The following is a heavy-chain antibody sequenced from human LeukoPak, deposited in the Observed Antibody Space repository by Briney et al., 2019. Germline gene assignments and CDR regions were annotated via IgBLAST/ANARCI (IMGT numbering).Heavy chain of an antibody. CDR2: INHSGST. CDR3: ARHVEMATIGDFDY. CDR1: GGSFSGYY. J-gene: IGHJ4*02. Sequence: SETLSLTCAVYGGSFSGYYWSGIRQPPGKGLEWIGEINHSGSTNYNPSLKSRVTISVDTSKNQFSLKLSSVTAADTAVYYCARHVEMATIGDFDYWGQGTLVTVSS. D-gene: IGHD5-24*01. V-gene: IGHV4-34*01.